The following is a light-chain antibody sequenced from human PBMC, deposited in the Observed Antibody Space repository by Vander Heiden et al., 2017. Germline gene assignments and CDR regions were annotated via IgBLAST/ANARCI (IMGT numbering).Light chain of an antibody. CDR2: EVS. CDR3: SSYTSSSTRV. J-gene: IGLJ1*01. Sequence: QSALTQPASVSGSPGQSITISCTGTSSDAGGYNYVSWYQQHPGKAPNLMIYEVSNRPSGVSNRFSGSKSGNTASLTISGRQAEDEADYYCSSYTSSSTRVFGTGTKVTVL. CDR1: SSDAGGYNY. V-gene: IGLV2-14*01.